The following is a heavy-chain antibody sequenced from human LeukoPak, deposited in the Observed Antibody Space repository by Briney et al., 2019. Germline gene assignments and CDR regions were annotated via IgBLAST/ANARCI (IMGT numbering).Heavy chain of an antibody. CDR1: GGSISSGSYY. CDR2: IYTSGST. V-gene: IGHV4-61*02. D-gene: IGHD3-10*01. J-gene: IGHJ6*02. CDR3: ASTLVIFLPPTRYYYYGMDV. Sequence: PSETLSLTCTVSGGSISSGSYYWSWIWQPAGKGLEWIGRIYTSGSTNYNPSLKSRVTISVDTSKNQFSLKLSSVTAADTAVYYCASTLVIFLPPTRYYYYGMDVWGQGTTVTVSS.